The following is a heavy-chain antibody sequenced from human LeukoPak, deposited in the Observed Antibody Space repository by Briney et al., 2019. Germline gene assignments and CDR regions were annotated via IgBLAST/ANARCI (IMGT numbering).Heavy chain of an antibody. J-gene: IGHJ3*02. CDR3: ARDRGDFWSGYYNAFDI. CDR1: GFTFSSYW. Sequence: GVLRLSCAASGFTFSSYWISWVRQAPGKGLEWVANIKQDGSEKYYVDSVKGRFTISRDNAKNSLYLQMNSLRAEDTAVYYCARDRGDFWSGYYNAFDIWGQGTMVTVSS. CDR2: IKQDGSEK. V-gene: IGHV3-7*01. D-gene: IGHD3-3*01.